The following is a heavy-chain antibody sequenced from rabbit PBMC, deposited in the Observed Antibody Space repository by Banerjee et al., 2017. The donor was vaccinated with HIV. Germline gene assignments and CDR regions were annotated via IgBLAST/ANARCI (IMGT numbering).Heavy chain of an antibody. J-gene: IGHJ4*01. CDR2: MDAGSGSA. D-gene: IGHD6-1*01. CDR3: ARDHPYAVYGGHGYADL. Sequence: QSLEESRGDLVKPGASLTLTCTASGFDFSSSLYMCWVRQAPGKGLEWIGCMDAGSGSAYSASWAKGRFPISSHNAQNTVDLQMNSLTAADTATYFCARDHPYAVYGGHGYADLWGQGTLVTVS. CDR1: GFDFSSSLY. V-gene: IGHV1S40*01.